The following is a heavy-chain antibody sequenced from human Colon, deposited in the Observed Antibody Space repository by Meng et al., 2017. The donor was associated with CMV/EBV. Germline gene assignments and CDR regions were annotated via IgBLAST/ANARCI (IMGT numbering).Heavy chain of an antibody. CDR1: GYTANGYY. CDR2: INPNSGDA. J-gene: IGHJ4*02. D-gene: IGHD3-16*01. Sequence: SGYTANGYYIHWVRQAPGQGLEWMRWINPNSGDANYARTFLGRVTMTADTSISIVYMELRGLRSGDTAVYYCAREGTYASSSGLGLWGPRALVTVSS. CDR3: AREGTYASSSGLGL. V-gene: IGHV1-2*02.